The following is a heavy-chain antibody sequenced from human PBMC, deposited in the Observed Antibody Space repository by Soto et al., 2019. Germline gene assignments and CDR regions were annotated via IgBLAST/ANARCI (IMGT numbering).Heavy chain of an antibody. Sequence: GASVKVSCKASGYTFTSYGISWVRQAPGQGLEWMGWISAYNGNTNYAQKLQGRVTMATDTSTSTAYMELRSLRSDDTAVYYCARVALGYSYDELDYWGQGTLVTVSS. D-gene: IGHD5-18*01. CDR2: ISAYNGNT. CDR3: ARVALGYSYDELDY. J-gene: IGHJ4*02. CDR1: GYTFTSYG. V-gene: IGHV1-18*01.